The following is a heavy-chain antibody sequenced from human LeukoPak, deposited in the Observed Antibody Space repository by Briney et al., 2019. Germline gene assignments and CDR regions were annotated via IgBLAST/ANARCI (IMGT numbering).Heavy chain of an antibody. V-gene: IGHV1-2*02. CDR1: GYTFTGYY. J-gene: IGHJ1*01. D-gene: IGHD3-22*01. CDR2: INPNSGGT. Sequence: ASVKVSCKASGYTFTGYYMHWVRQAPGQGLEWMGWINPNSGGTNYAQKFQGRVTMTRDTSISTAYMGLSRLRSDDTAVYYCARVGYYDSSGYYFQDWGQGTLVTVPS. CDR3: ARVGYYDSSGYYFQD.